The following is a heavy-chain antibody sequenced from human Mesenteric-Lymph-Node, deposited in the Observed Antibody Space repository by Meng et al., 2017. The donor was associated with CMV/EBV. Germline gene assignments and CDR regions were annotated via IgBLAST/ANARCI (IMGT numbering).Heavy chain of an antibody. Sequence: ASVQVSCKASGYTFTGYYMHWVRQAPGQGLEWMGIINPSGGSTSYAQKFQGRVTMTRDTSTSTVYMELSSLRSEDTAVYYCARDNTGTGGMDVWGQGTTVTVSS. D-gene: IGHD1-1*01. J-gene: IGHJ6*02. V-gene: IGHV1-46*01. CDR2: INPSGGST. CDR1: GYTFTGYY. CDR3: ARDNTGTGGMDV.